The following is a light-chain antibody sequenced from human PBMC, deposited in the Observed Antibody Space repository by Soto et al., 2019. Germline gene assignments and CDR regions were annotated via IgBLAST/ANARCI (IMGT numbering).Light chain of an antibody. CDR3: QVWNVHRDHPGVV. V-gene: IGLV3-21*02. CDR1: NIGAKS. CDR2: EDS. Sequence: SYDLTQPPSVSVAPGQTAAITCGGDNIGAKSVHWYQQRPGQAPVLVVYEDSDRPSGIPERFSGSNSGNAATLTIRRVEAGDEADYYCQVWNVHRDHPGVVFGGGTQLTVL. J-gene: IGLJ2*01.